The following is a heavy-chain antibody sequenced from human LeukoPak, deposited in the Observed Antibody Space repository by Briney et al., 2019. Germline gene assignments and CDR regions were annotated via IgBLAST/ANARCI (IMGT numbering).Heavy chain of an antibody. CDR3: ARVYGSGSYYHY. CDR1: SGSFSGYY. J-gene: IGHJ4*02. D-gene: IGHD3-10*01. Sequence: SETLSLTCAVYSGSFSGYYWSWIRQPPGKGLEWIGEINRGGSTNYNPSLKSRVTISVDTSKNQFSLKLTSVTAADTAVYYCARVYGSGSYYHYWGQGTLVTVSS. CDR2: INRGGST. V-gene: IGHV4-34*01.